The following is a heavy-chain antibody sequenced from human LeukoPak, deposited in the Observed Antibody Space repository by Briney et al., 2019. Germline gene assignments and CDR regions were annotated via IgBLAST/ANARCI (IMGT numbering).Heavy chain of an antibody. J-gene: IGHJ5*02. V-gene: IGHV4-34*01. CDR1: GGSFSGYY. CDR3: ASITPAQRLEDQNWFDP. CDR2: INHSGST. Sequence: SETLSLTCAVYGGSFSGYYWSWIRQPPGKGLEWIGEINHSGSTNYNPSLKSRVTISVDTSKNQFSLKLSSVTAADTAVYYCASITPAQRLEDQNWFDPWGQGTLVTVSS. D-gene: IGHD6-25*01.